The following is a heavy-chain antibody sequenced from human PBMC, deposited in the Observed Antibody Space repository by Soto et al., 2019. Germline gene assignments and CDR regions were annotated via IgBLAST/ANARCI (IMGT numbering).Heavy chain of an antibody. CDR3: TTYSYITVVIIRFYY. V-gene: IGHV3-15*07. D-gene: IGHD3-22*01. CDR1: GFTFSNAW. J-gene: IGHJ4*02. CDR2: IKSKTDGGTT. Sequence: PGGSLRLSCAASGFTFSNAWINWVRQAPGKGLEWVGRIKSKTDGGTTDFAASVKGRFAISRDDSKNMVYLQMNSLKTEDTAVYYCTTYSYITVVIIRFYYWGQGTLVTVSS.